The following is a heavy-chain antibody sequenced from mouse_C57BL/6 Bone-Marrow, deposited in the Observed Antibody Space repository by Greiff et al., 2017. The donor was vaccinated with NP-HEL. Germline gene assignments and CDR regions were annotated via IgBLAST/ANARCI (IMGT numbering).Heavy chain of an antibody. CDR1: GFTFSSYG. CDR3: ARPDWYFDV. V-gene: IGHV5-6*01. Sequence: EVKLVESGGDLVKPGGSLKLSCAASGFTFSSYGMSWVRQTPDKRLEWVATISSGGSYTYYPDSVKGRFTISRDKAKNTLYLQMSSLKSEDTAMYYCARPDWYFDVWGTGTTVTVSS. J-gene: IGHJ1*03. CDR2: ISSGGSYT.